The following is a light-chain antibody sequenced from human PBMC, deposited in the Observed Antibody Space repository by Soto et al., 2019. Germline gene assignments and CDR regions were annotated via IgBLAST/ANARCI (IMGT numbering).Light chain of an antibody. CDR3: LQDHNYLT. CDR1: QRVNIN. J-gene: IGKJ3*01. CDR2: GAS. V-gene: IGKV3-15*01. Sequence: EVAMAQTPVTLSVSPGERATLSCRASQRVNINLAWYQQKPGQAPRLLIYGASTRATGIPARFSGSGSGTEFTLSITTLQPEDFATYYCLQDHNYLTFGPGTKVDIK.